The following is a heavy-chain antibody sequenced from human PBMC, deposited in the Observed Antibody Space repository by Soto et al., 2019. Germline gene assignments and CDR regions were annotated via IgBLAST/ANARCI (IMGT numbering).Heavy chain of an antibody. V-gene: IGHV3-23*01. CDR1: GFTFSSYA. CDR2: ISGSGGST. D-gene: IGHD3-3*01. J-gene: IGHJ4*02. Sequence: PGGSLRLSCAASGFTFSSYAMSWVRQAPGKGLEWVSAISGSGGSTYYADSVKGRFTISRDNSKNTLYLQMNSLRAEDTAVYYCAKASEGYDFWGGYYNYWGQGTLVTVSS. CDR3: AKASEGYDFWGGYYNY.